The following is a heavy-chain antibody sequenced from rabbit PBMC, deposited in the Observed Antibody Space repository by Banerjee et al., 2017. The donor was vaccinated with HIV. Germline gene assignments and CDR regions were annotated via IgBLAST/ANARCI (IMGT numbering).Heavy chain of an antibody. V-gene: IGHV1S45*01. CDR1: GFSFSSSYW. CDR3: ARDLAGVIGWNFGL. J-gene: IGHJ3*01. D-gene: IGHD4-1*01. Sequence: QEQLEESGGDLVKPEGSLTLTCTASGFSFSSSYWICWVRQAPGKGLEWIACIYAGSSDNTYYASWAKGRFTISKTSSTTVTLQMTSLTAADTATYFCARDLAGVIGWNFGLWGQGTLVTVS. CDR2: IYAGSSDNT.